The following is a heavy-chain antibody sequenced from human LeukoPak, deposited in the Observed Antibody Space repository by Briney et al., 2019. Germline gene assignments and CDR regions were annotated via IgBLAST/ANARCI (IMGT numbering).Heavy chain of an antibody. CDR2: IRYDGSNK. D-gene: IGHD1-26*01. J-gene: IGHJ5*02. CDR3: AKGSRVGAKPFDP. Sequence: PGGSLRLSCTVSGFAVSRNYISWVRQAPGKGLEWVAFIRYDGSNKYYADSVKGRFTISRDNSKNMLYLQMNSLRAEDTAVYYCAKGSRVGAKPFDPWGQGTLVTVSS. CDR1: GFAVSRNY. V-gene: IGHV3-30*02.